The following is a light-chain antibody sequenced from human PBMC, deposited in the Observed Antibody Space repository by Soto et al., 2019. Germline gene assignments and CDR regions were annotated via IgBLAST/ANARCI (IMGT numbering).Light chain of an antibody. CDR2: LGS. Sequence: DIVMTQSPLSLPVTPGEPASISCRSSQSLLHSNGYNYLDWYLQKPGQSPQLLIYLGSNRASGVPDRFSGSGSGTDFTLKISRVEAEDVGVYYCMQALQTRVTFGPGIKVDIK. J-gene: IGKJ3*01. V-gene: IGKV2-28*01. CDR1: QSLLHSNGYNY. CDR3: MQALQTRVT.